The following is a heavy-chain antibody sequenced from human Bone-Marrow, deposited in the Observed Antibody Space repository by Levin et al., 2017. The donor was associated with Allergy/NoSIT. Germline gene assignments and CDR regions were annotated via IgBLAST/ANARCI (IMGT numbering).Heavy chain of an antibody. J-gene: IGHJ6*02. V-gene: IGHV1-18*01. Sequence: GESLKISCKASGGTFSTDVISWVRQAPGQGLEWMGWVSAYSGNTNYALNLQDRVTMTTDTATNTAYMELTSLRSDDTAIYYCARGHFPYYYYGMDVWGQGTTVVVSS. CDR3: ARGHFPYYYYGMDV. CDR1: GGTFSTDV. CDR2: VSAYSGNT.